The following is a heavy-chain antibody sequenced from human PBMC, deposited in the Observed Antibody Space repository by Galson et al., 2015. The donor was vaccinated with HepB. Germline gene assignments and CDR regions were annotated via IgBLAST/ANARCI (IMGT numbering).Heavy chain of an antibody. CDR3: ARVGYYYDSTDAFDI. J-gene: IGHJ3*02. Sequence: SLRLSCAASGFTVSSNYMSWVRQAPGKGLEWVSVIYSGGSTYYADSVKGRFTISRDNSKNTLYLQMNSLRAEDTAVYYCARVGYYYDSTDAFDIWGQGTMVTVSS. V-gene: IGHV3-66*01. CDR1: GFTVSSNY. D-gene: IGHD3-22*01. CDR2: IYSGGST.